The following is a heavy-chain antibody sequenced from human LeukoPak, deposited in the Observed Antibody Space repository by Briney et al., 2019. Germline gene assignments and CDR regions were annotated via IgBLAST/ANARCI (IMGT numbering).Heavy chain of an antibody. CDR2: INLGDSDT. J-gene: IGHJ6*02. CDR3: VYCSGGSSSYGMDV. D-gene: IGHD2-15*01. V-gene: IGHV5-51*01. Sequence: GESLKISCKGAGFTFTSSWIAWVRQMPGKGLEWMGIINLGDSDTRYSPSFQGQVTISADKSISTAYLQWSSLKASDTAIYFCVYCSGGSSSYGMDVWGQGTTVTVSS. CDR1: GFTFTSSW.